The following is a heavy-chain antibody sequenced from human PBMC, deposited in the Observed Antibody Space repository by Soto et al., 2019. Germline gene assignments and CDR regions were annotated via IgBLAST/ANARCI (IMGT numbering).Heavy chain of an antibody. Sequence: LSLTCAASGFSLRDYGMHWVRQAPGKGLEYVAAVSDDGSEQYYADSVRGRFTISRDNSKNTVYLQLDSLTTGDTAVYYCARDPTGGYFHYDYWGQGALVTVSS. CDR1: GFSLRDYG. CDR3: ARDPTGGYFHYDY. CDR2: VSDDGSEQ. J-gene: IGHJ4*02. D-gene: IGHD1-26*01. V-gene: IGHV3-30*17.